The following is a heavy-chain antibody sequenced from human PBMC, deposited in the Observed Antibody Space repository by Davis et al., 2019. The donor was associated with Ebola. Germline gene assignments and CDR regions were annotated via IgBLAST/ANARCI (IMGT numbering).Heavy chain of an antibody. CDR1: GFTVSSNY. CDR3: AKRGYIDY. D-gene: IGHD3-10*01. J-gene: IGHJ4*02. Sequence: GESLKIFCAASGFTVSSNYMSWVRQAPGKGLEWVSVIYSGGSTYYADSVRGRFTISRHNSKNTLYLQMNSLRAEDTAVYYCAKRGYIDYWGQGTLVTVSS. V-gene: IGHV3-53*01. CDR2: IYSGGST.